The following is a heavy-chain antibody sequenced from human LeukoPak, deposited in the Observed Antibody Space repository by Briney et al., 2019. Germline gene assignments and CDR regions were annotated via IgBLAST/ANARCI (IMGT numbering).Heavy chain of an antibody. D-gene: IGHD6-13*01. CDR1: GGSISSYY. V-gene: IGHV4-4*07. Sequence: SETLSLTCTVSGGSISSYYWSWTRQPAGKGLEWIGRIYTSGSTNYNPSLKSRATMSVDTSKNQFSLKLSSVTAADTAVYYCARHPPTLYSSSWYLDYWGQGTLVTVSS. CDR2: IYTSGST. J-gene: IGHJ4*02. CDR3: ARHPPTLYSSSWYLDY.